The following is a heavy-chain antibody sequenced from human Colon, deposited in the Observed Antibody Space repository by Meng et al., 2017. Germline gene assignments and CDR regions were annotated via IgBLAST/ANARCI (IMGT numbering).Heavy chain of an antibody. J-gene: IGHJ4*02. Sequence: EVQLVEFGGGLPQPGGALSLSFSVSGFPFRASGMAWIRQAPGKGLEWVSGIFGSGKTYYADSVKGRFTISRDNAKNMLYLQMNSLRGEDTAVYFCVKDLIGVGPEFWGQGTLVTVSS. D-gene: IGHD1-14*01. V-gene: IGHV3-23*04. CDR2: IFGSGKT. CDR3: VKDLIGVGPEF. CDR1: GFPFRASG.